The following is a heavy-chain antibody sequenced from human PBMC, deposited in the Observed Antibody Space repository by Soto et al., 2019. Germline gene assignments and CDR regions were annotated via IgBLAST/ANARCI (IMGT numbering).Heavy chain of an antibody. V-gene: IGHV4-34*01. D-gene: IGHD2-8*01. J-gene: IGHJ4*02. CDR3: ARNRGGIVLMVYALDY. CDR2: INHSGST. CDR1: GGSFSGYY. Sequence: QVQLQQWGAGLLKPSETLSLTCAVYGGSFSGYYWSWIRQPPGKGLEWIGEINHSGSTNYNPSLKSRVTISVDTSKNQCSLKLSSVTAADTAVYYCARNRGGIVLMVYALDYWGQGTLVTVSS.